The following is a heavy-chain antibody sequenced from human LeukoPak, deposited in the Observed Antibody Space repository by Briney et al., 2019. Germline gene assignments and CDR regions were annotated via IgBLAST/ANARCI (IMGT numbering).Heavy chain of an antibody. D-gene: IGHD4-17*01. CDR3: AKNARGYGDYDWFDP. J-gene: IGHJ5*02. Sequence: PGGSLRLSCAACGFTFSSYAMSWVRQAPGKGLEWVSAISGSGGSTYYAHSVRGRFTISRDNSKNTLYLQVNSLRAEDTAVYYCAKNARGYGDYDWFDPWGQGTLVTVSS. CDR1: GFTFSSYA. V-gene: IGHV3-23*01. CDR2: ISGSGGST.